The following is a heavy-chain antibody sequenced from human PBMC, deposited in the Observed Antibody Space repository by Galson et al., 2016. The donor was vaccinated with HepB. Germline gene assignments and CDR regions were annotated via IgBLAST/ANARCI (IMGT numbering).Heavy chain of an antibody. V-gene: IGHV3-23*01. Sequence: SLRLSCAASGFTFSTYAMSWVRQAPGKGLEWVSGIRGSGGGIDYADSVKGRFTISRDNSKNTLYLQMSSLRAEDTAVYYCAKERGSRITMVRGVLDAFDIGGQGTMVTVAS. D-gene: IGHD3-10*01. J-gene: IGHJ3*02. CDR2: IRGSGGGI. CDR3: AKERGSRITMVRGVLDAFDI. CDR1: GFTFSTYA.